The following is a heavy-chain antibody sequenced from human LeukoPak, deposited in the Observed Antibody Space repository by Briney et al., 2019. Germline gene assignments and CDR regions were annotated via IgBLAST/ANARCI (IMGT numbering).Heavy chain of an antibody. CDR1: GFTFSNFA. Sequence: GGSLRLSCVASGFTFSNFALHWVRQAPGKGLEWVAVISSDGSNKFYADSVKGRFTISRDNPVDTVFLQMNSLRADDTAVYYCTRDDVLSGYVPYHYAMDVWGQGTTVTVSS. V-gene: IGHV3-30*04. CDR3: TRDDVLSGYVPYHYAMDV. D-gene: IGHD5-12*01. J-gene: IGHJ6*02. CDR2: ISSDGSNK.